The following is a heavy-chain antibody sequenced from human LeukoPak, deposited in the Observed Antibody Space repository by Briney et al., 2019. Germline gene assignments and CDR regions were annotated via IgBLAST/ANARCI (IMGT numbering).Heavy chain of an antibody. CDR3: AGGSGSYFFPVPASRLTFDY. D-gene: IGHD3-10*01. CDR2: MNPNSGNT. CDR1: GYTFTSYD. J-gene: IGHJ4*02. V-gene: IGHV1-8*01. Sequence: ASVKVSCKASGYTFTSYDINWVRQATGQGLEWMGWMNPNSGNTGYAQKFQGRVTMTRNTSISTAYMELSSLRSEDTAVYYCAGGSGSYFFPVPASRLTFDYWGQGTLVTVSS.